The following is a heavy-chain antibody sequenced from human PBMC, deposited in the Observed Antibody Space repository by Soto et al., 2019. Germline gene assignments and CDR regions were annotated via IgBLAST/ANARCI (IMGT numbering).Heavy chain of an antibody. Sequence: QVQLLESGGDLVKPGGSLRLSCAASGFPFSDYYMSWIRQAPGKGLEWVSSIGSSSSYTNYADSVKGRFTISRDNAKNSLYLQMNRLRAEDTAVYYCARRRSTGYYNYWGQGTLVTVSA. V-gene: IGHV3-11*03. D-gene: IGHD3-9*01. CDR2: IGSSSSYT. CDR1: GFPFSDYY. CDR3: ARRRSTGYYNY. J-gene: IGHJ4*02.